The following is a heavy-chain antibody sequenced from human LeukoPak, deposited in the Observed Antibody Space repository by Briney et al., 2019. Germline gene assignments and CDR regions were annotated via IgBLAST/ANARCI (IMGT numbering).Heavy chain of an antibody. D-gene: IGHD2-2*01. CDR2: IDHSGST. V-gene: IGHV4-34*01. CDR1: GGSFSGYY. CDR3: ARGGIVVVPAAINFDY. Sequence: SETLSLTCAVYGGSFSGYYWSWIRQPPGKGLEWIGEIDHSGSTNYNPSLKSRVTISVDTSKNQFSLKLSSVTAADTAVYYCARGGIVVVPAAINFDYWGQGTLVTVSS. J-gene: IGHJ4*02.